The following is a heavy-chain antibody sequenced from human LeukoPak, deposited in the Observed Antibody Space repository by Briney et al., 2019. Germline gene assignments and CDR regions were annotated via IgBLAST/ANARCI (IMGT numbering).Heavy chain of an antibody. D-gene: IGHD5-18*01. CDR2: IKQDGSEK. J-gene: IGHJ6*02. V-gene: IGHV3-7*01. CDR3: ARDQIKQLWSREGLWYYGMDV. CDR1: GFTFSSYW. Sequence: GGSLRLSCAASGFTFSSYWMSWVRQAPGKGLEWVANIKQDGSEKYYVDSVKGRFTISRDNAKNSLYLQMNSLRAEDTAVYYCARDQIKQLWSREGLWYYGMDVWGQGTTVTVSS.